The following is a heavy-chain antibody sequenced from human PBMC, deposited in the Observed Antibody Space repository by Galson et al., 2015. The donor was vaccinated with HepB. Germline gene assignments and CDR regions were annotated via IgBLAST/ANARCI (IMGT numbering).Heavy chain of an antibody. CDR2: ISTSSTI. V-gene: IGHV3-48*02. D-gene: IGHD3-10*01. J-gene: IGHJ4*02. CDR3: VRSRGGSL. CDR1: GFTFSLHA. Sequence: SLRLSCPASGFTFSLHAMSWVRRAPGKGLECVSHISTSSTIYYADSVKGRFTISRDNAKNSLYLQMNSLRDEDTAVYYCVRSRGGSLWGQGTLVTVSS.